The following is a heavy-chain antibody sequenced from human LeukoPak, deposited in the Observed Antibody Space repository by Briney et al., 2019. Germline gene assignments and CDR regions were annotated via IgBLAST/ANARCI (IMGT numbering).Heavy chain of an antibody. V-gene: IGHV3-13*01. CDR1: GFTFSNYD. Sequence: PGGSLRLSCAASGFTFSNYDMHWVRQTTGKGLEWVSGIGTSGDTYYPGSMKGRFTISRENAKNSLYLQMNSLSAGDTAIYFCARASSRGATYYFDYWGQGTLVTVPS. CDR2: IGTSGDT. J-gene: IGHJ4*02. CDR3: ARASSRGATYYFDY. D-gene: IGHD3-10*01.